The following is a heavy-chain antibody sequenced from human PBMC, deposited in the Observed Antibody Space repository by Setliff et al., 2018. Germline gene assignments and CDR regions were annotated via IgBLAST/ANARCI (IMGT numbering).Heavy chain of an antibody. CDR1: GYTFTTYA. CDR3: ARASRFGTVKWRGDYYMDV. CDR2: INTNTGNP. Sequence: ASVKVSCKASGYTFTTYAMGWMRQAPGQRLEWMGWINTNTGNPSYAQGFTGRFVFSLDTSVSTAYLQISSLKPEDTAVYYCARASRFGTVKWRGDYYMDVWGKGTTVTVLL. D-gene: IGHD3-10*01. J-gene: IGHJ6*03. V-gene: IGHV7-4-1*02.